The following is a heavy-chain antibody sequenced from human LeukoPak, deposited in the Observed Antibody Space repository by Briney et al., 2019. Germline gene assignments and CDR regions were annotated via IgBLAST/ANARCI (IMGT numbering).Heavy chain of an antibody. V-gene: IGHV5-51*01. CDR3: ATTRGGNYHWDY. J-gene: IGHJ4*02. CDR2: MYPLNSDI. Sequence: GESLKISCKGSGYIFTSYWIGWVRQMPGKGLEWMGIMYPLNSDIRYKPSFEGQVTMSADMSIKTAYLQWSSLKASDTAIYYCATTRGGNYHWDYWGQGTLVTVSS. D-gene: IGHD3-16*01. CDR1: GYIFTSYW.